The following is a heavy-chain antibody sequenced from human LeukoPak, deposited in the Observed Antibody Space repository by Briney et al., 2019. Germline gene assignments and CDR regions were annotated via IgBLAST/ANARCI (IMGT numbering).Heavy chain of an antibody. V-gene: IGHV3-30*02. CDR2: IRYDGSNK. CDR3: ARDRRGFDVLDY. Sequence: GGSLRLSCAASGFTFSRYGMHWVRQAPGKGLEWVAFIRYDGSNKYYADSVKGRFTVSRDNSKNTLYLQMNSLRAEDTAVYYCARDRRGFDVLDYWGQGALVTVSS. J-gene: IGHJ4*02. D-gene: IGHD6-25*01. CDR1: GFTFSRYG.